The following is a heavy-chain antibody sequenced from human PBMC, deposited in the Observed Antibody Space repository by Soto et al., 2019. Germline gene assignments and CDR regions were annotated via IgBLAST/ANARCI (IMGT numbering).Heavy chain of an antibody. V-gene: IGHV4-31*03. CDR3: ARGSSIASWFLQY. D-gene: IGHD6-13*01. Sequence: SETLSLTCIVSGGSISSNDFYWSWIRQHPGKGLEWIGYIYYSGNTYYNPSLKSRVTILVDTSKNQFSLKVSSVTAADTGVYYCARGSSIASWFLQYWGQGSPVTVSS. J-gene: IGHJ1*01. CDR1: GGSISSNDFY. CDR2: IYYSGNT.